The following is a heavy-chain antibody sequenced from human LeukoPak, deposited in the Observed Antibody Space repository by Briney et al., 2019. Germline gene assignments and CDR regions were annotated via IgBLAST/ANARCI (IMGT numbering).Heavy chain of an antibody. CDR1: GFTFSTYG. D-gene: IGHD6-19*01. J-gene: IGHJ4*02. CDR2: ISASGGNT. CDR3: AKGPYNSGWNDY. Sequence: GGSLRLSCAGSGFTFSTYGMTWVRQAPGKGLEWVSGISASGGNTYYADSVKGRFTISRDNSKNTLYLQMNSLRAEDTAVYYCAKGPYNSGWNDYWGQGTLVIVSS. V-gene: IGHV3-23*01.